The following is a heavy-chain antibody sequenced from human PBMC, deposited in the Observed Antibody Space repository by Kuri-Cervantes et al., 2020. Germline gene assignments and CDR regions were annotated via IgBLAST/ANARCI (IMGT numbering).Heavy chain of an antibody. D-gene: IGHD6-19*01. V-gene: IGHV3-30-3*01. CDR3: AKEGKQWLVYYFDY. Sequence: GGSLRLSCAASAFTFSSYAMHWVRQAPGKGLEWVAVISYDGSSKYYADSVKGRFTISRDNSKNTLYLQMNSLRAEDTAVYYCAKEGKQWLVYYFDYWGQGTLVTVSS. CDR2: ISYDGSSK. CDR1: AFTFSSYA. J-gene: IGHJ4*02.